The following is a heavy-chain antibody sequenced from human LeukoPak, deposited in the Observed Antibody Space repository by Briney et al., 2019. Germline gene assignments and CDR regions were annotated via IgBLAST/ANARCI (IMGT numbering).Heavy chain of an antibody. D-gene: IGHD3-10*01. Sequence: SETLSLTCTVSGGSISANYWIWMRQSAGKGLEYIGRIYSSGSTNYNPSLKSRVTMSVDTSKNQFSLKLSSVTAADTAVYYCARTALWFGEGLDYWGQGTLVTVSS. V-gene: IGHV4-4*07. J-gene: IGHJ4*02. CDR1: GGSISANY. CDR2: IYSSGST. CDR3: ARTALWFGEGLDY.